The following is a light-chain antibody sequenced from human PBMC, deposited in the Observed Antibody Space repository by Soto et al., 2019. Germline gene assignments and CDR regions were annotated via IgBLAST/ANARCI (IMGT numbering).Light chain of an antibody. V-gene: IGKV3-20*01. CDR2: GAS. CDR3: QQYGSSPLL. Sequence: EIVLTQSPGTLSLFPGERATLTCRASQTGSSTYLAWYQQKPGQAPRLLIYGASSRPTGIPDRFSGSGSGTDFTLTITRLEPEDFAVYYCQQYGSSPLLFGGGTKVEIK. J-gene: IGKJ4*01. CDR1: QTGSSTY.